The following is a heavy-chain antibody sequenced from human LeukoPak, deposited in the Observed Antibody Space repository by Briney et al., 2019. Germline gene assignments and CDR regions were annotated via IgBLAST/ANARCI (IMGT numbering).Heavy chain of an antibody. CDR3: ARSMATIFDY. V-gene: IGHV4-59*01. CDR2: IYYSGST. J-gene: IGHJ4*02. D-gene: IGHD5-24*01. Sequence: PSETLSLTCTVSGGSISSYYWSWIRQPPGKGLEWIGCIYYSGSTNYNPSLKSRVTISVDTTKNQFSLKLSSVTAADTAVYYCARSMATIFDYWGQGTLVTVSS. CDR1: GGSISSYY.